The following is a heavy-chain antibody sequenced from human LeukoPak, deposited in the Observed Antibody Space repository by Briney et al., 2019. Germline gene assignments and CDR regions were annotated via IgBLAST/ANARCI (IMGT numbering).Heavy chain of an antibody. CDR3: ARAYSSSWYFNWFDP. D-gene: IGHD6-13*01. Sequence: GASVKVSCKASGYTFTSYDINWVRQATGQRLEWMGWMNPNSGNTCYAQKFQGRVTITRNTSISTAYMELSRLRSDDTAVYYCARAYSSSWYFNWFDPWGQGTLVTVSS. CDR1: GYTFTSYD. V-gene: IGHV1-8*03. J-gene: IGHJ5*02. CDR2: MNPNSGNT.